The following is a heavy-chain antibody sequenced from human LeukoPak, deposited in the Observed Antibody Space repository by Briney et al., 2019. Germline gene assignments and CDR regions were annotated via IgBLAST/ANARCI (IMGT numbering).Heavy chain of an antibody. Sequence: SETLSLTCAVSGGSISSGGYSWSWIRQPPGKGLEWIGYIYHSGSTYYNPSLKSRVTISVDRSKNQFSLKLSSVTAADTAVYYCARGILAVAGTFDYWGQGTLVTVSS. CDR1: GGSISSGGYS. CDR3: ARGILAVAGTFDY. V-gene: IGHV4-30-2*01. D-gene: IGHD6-19*01. J-gene: IGHJ4*02. CDR2: IYHSGST.